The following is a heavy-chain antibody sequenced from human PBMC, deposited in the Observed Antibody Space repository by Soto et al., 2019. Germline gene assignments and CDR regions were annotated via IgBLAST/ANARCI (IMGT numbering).Heavy chain of an antibody. J-gene: IGHJ4*02. Sequence: QLQLRESGPGLVKPSETLSLTCTVSGNSISGTSSFWAWIRQPPGKNLEWIGSVYYTGSTYYNSSLKSRVSMSIDTSKNQFSLSLNSATAADTAVYYCTRRVRSTGLLDYWGQGALVTVSS. CDR2: VYYTGST. D-gene: IGHD4-4*01. V-gene: IGHV4-39*01. CDR1: GNSISGTSSF. CDR3: TRRVRSTGLLDY.